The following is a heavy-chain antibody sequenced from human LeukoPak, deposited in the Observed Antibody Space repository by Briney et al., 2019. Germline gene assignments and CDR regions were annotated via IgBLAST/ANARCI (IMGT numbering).Heavy chain of an antibody. J-gene: IGHJ5*02. Sequence: SETLSLTCTVSVGSISSYYWSWIRQPPGKGLEWIGYIYYTGSTNYNPSLKSRVTISVDTSKNQFSLKLSSVTAADTAMYFCARTPTYCGGDCYYFDPWGQGTLVTVSS. CDR3: ARTPTYCGGDCYYFDP. V-gene: IGHV4-59*12. D-gene: IGHD2-21*02. CDR1: VGSISSYY. CDR2: IYYTGST.